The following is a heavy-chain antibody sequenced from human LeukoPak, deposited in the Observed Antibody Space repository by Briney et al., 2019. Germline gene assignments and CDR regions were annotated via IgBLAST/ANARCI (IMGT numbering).Heavy chain of an antibody. V-gene: IGHV3-30*18. CDR1: GFTFSSYG. D-gene: IGHD1-20*01. Sequence: GGSLRLSCAASGFTFSSYGMHWVRQAPGKGLEWVAVISYDGSNKYYADSVKGRFTISRDNSKNTLYLQMNSLRSDDTAVYYCAKERGGSTLITLPSDYWGQGTPVTVSS. J-gene: IGHJ4*02. CDR3: AKERGGSTLITLPSDY. CDR2: ISYDGSNK.